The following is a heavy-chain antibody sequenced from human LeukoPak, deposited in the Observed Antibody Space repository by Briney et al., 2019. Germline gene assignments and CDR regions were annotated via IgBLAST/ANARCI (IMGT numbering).Heavy chain of an antibody. V-gene: IGHV4-30-2*01. CDR2: IYHSGST. J-gene: IGHJ4*02. D-gene: IGHD3-22*01. CDR3: ARATYYYDSSGYYYTGLANTFDY. Sequence: PSETLSLTCAVSGGSISSGGYSWRWIRQPPGKGLEWIGYIYHSGSTYYNPSLKSRVTISVDRSKNQFSLKLSSVTAADTAVYYCARATYYYDSSGYYYTGLANTFDYWGQGTLVTVSS. CDR1: GGSISSGGYS.